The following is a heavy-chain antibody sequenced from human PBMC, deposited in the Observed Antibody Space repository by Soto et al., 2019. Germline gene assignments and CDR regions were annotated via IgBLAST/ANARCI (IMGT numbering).Heavy chain of an antibody. V-gene: IGHV1-69*01. J-gene: IGHJ4*02. CDR2: IIPIFGTA. D-gene: IGHD3-10*01. CDR3: AIYGWMNSGGMGY. CDR1: GGTFSSYS. Sequence: VQLVQSGAEVKKPGSSVKVSCKASGGTFSSYSINWVRQAPGQGLEWMGEIIPIFGTANFAQEFQRRVTISADESTCTAYMMLCSRSSEDVAVYFCAIYGWMNSGGMGYWGQGTLVTVSS.